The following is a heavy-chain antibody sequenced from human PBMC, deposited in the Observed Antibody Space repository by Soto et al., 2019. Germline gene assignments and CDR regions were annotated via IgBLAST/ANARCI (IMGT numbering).Heavy chain of an antibody. CDR2: IGEDGSEK. Sequence: GGSLRLSCRASGFTFSTYWMSWVRQAPGMGLEWVANIGEDGSEKYYVDSVKGRFTISRENAKNSLYLQMNSLRADDTAVYYCARGSGGHNYYYGMDVWGQGTTVTVSS. V-gene: IGHV3-7*03. D-gene: IGHD2-15*01. CDR3: ARGSGGHNYYYGMDV. CDR1: GFTFSTYW. J-gene: IGHJ6*02.